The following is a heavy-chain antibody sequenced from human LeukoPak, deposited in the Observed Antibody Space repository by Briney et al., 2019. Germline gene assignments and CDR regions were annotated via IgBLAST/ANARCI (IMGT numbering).Heavy chain of an antibody. J-gene: IGHJ4*02. D-gene: IGHD3-9*01. CDR2: ISGSGGST. Sequence: AGSLRRSCAASGFTFSSYAMSWVRQAPGKGLEWVSAISGSGGSTYYADSVKGRFTISRDNSKNTLYLQMHSLRAEDTAVYYCAKEDYDILTGYEDWGQGTLVTVSS. CDR1: GFTFSSYA. CDR3: AKEDYDILTGYED. V-gene: IGHV3-23*01.